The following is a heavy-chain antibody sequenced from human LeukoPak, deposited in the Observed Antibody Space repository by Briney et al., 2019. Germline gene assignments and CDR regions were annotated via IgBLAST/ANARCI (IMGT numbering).Heavy chain of an antibody. J-gene: IGHJ3*01. CDR3: TRHDAFDV. V-gene: IGHV3-72*01. CDR1: GFMFSDHY. CDR2: TKNKANGYGT. Sequence: GGSLRLSCAASGFMFSDHYMDWVRQAPGKGLEWVGRTKNKANGYGTEYAASVRGRFTTSRNDSKNSLYLQMNSLKTEDTAVYFCTRHDAFDVWGQGTMVTVSS.